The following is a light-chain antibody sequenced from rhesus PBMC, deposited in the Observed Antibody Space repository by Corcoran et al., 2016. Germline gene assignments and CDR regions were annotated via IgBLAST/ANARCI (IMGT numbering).Light chain of an antibody. J-gene: IGKJ2*01. V-gene: IGKV1-21*01. CDR2: KSL. Sequence: DIQMTQSPSSLSVYVGDKVTINCRASQGISSWLAWYQQKPGKAPKLLINKSLSLQSGVPSRFSGSGSGTDFTLTIISLQPEDFATYYWLQYNSTPYSFGQGTNLEIK. CDR1: QGISSW. CDR3: LQYNSTPYS.